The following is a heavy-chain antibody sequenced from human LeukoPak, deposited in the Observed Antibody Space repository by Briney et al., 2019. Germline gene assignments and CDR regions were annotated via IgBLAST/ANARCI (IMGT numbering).Heavy chain of an antibody. J-gene: IGHJ5*02. CDR2: IKRDGSQK. Sequence: PGGSLRLSCAAPGFSLSSNWMGWVRQAPGKGLEWVAHIKRDGSQKYYLDSVKGRFTNSRDNAKNSLYLQMNSLRVEDTAVYYCARLGLELGGPNWFDPWGQGTLVTVSS. D-gene: IGHD1-1*01. V-gene: IGHV3-7*01. CDR1: GFSLSSNW. CDR3: ARLGLELGGPNWFDP.